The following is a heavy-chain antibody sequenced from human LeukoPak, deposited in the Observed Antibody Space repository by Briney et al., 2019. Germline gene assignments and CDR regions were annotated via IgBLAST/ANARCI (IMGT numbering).Heavy chain of an antibody. J-gene: IGHJ4*02. CDR3: ARRLNSESFFDY. D-gene: IGHD3-3*01. CDR2: IYHSGST. Sequence: PSETLSLTCTVSGYSISSGYYWGWIRQPPGKGLEWIGSIYHSGSTYYNPSLKSRVTISVDTSKNQFSLKLSSVTAADTAVYYCARRLNSESFFDYWGQGTLVTVSS. CDR1: GYSISSGYY. V-gene: IGHV4-38-2*02.